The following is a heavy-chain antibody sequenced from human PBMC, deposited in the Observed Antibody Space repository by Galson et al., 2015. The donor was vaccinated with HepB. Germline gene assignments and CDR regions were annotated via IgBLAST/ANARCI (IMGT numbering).Heavy chain of an antibody. D-gene: IGHD3-3*01. CDR2: ISYDGSNK. Sequence: SLRLSCAASGFTFSSYGMHWVRQAPGKGLEWVAVISYDGSNKYYADSVKGRFTISRDNSKNTLYLQMNSLRAEDTAVYYCAKENPRLIFGVVQAGYYYYGMDVWGQGTTVTVSS. CDR1: GFTFSSYG. V-gene: IGHV3-30*18. CDR3: AKENPRLIFGVVQAGYYYYGMDV. J-gene: IGHJ6*02.